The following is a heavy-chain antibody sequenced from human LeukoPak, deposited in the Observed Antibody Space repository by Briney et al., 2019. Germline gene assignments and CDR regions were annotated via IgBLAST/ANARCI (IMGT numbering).Heavy chain of an antibody. CDR1: GYTFTSYG. J-gene: IGHJ6*02. CDR3: AREWFGDYYYGMDV. V-gene: IGHV1-18*01. Sequence: GASVKVSCKASGYTFTSYGISWVRQAPGQGLERMGWISAYNGNTNYAQKLQGRVTMTTDTSTSTAYMELRSLRSDDTAVYYCAREWFGDYYYGMDVWGQGTTVTVSS. D-gene: IGHD3-10*01. CDR2: ISAYNGNT.